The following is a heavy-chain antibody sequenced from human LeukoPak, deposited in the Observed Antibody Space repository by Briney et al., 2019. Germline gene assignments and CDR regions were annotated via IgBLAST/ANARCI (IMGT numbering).Heavy chain of an antibody. J-gene: IGHJ4*02. D-gene: IGHD2-8*01. CDR3: ARVRMGFDY. CDR2: ISSSGSTI. V-gene: IGHV3-48*03. CDR1: GFTFSSYE. Sequence: GGSLRLSCAASGFTFSSYEMNWVRQAPGKGLEWVSYISSSGSTIYYADSVKGRFTISRDSAKNSLYLQMNSLRAEDTAVYYCARVRMGFDYWGQGTLVTVSS.